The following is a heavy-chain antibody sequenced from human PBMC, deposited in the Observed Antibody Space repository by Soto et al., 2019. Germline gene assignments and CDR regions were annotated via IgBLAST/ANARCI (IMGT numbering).Heavy chain of an antibody. CDR3: ARDHSRVSPRVGLRY. D-gene: IGHD2-8*01. V-gene: IGHV1-3*01. Sequence: ASVKVSCKASGYTFTSYAMHWVRQAPGQRLEWMGWINAGNGNTKYSQKFQGRVTITRDTSTSTAYMELSSLRSEDTAVYYCARDHSRVSPRVGLRYWGKGTLVTVSS. CDR1: GYTFTSYA. CDR2: INAGNGNT. J-gene: IGHJ4*02.